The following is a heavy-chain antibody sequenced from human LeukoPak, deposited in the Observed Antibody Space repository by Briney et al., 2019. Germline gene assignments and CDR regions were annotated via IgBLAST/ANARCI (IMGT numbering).Heavy chain of an antibody. V-gene: IGHV4-34*01. CDR2: INHSEST. CDR1: GGSFSGYY. Sequence: SETLSLTCAVYGGSFSGYYRSWIRQPPGKGLGWIGEINHSESTNYNPSPKSRVTISVDTSKNQFSRKLSSVTAADTAVYYCATNDCSSTSCPDDYWGQGTLVTVSS. J-gene: IGHJ4*02. D-gene: IGHD2-2*01. CDR3: ATNDCSSTSCPDDY.